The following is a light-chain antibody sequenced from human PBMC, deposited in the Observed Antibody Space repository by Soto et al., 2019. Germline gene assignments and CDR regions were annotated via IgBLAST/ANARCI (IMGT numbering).Light chain of an antibody. V-gene: IGKV3-15*01. J-gene: IGKJ4*01. CDR2: DTS. Sequence: EVVMRQSPATLSVSPGECAALSSIASQGIGDTLAWYQHKPGQTPRLLIYDTSTRATGVPTRFSGSRSGAEFTLTINSLQSEDFAVYYCQPYNNWPLTFGGGTKVDIK. CDR1: QGIGDT. CDR3: QPYNNWPLT.